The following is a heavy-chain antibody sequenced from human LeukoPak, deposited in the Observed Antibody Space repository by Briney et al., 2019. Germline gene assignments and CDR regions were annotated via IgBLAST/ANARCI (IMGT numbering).Heavy chain of an antibody. Sequence: QPGGSLRLSCAASGFTFSGSAMHWVRQASGKGLEWVGRIRSKANSYATAYAASVKGRFTISRDDSKNTAYLQMNSLKTEDTAVYYCTRQEDYYGSGTYYNEDYWGQGTLVTVSS. V-gene: IGHV3-73*01. J-gene: IGHJ4*02. D-gene: IGHD3-10*01. CDR1: GFTFSGSA. CDR3: TRQEDYYGSGTYYNEDY. CDR2: IRSKANSYAT.